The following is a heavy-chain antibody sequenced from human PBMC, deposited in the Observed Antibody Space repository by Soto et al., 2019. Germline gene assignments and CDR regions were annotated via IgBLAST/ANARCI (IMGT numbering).Heavy chain of an antibody. Sequence: QVQLVQSGAEVQKPGASVKVSCKASGYTFTGYYMHWVRQAPGQGLEWMGWINPNSGGTNYAQKFQGWVTMTRDTSISTAYIELSRLRSDDTDVYYCARACSGGSCYSGFDPWGQGTLVTVSS. CDR1: GYTFTGYY. V-gene: IGHV1-2*04. J-gene: IGHJ5*02. CDR3: ARACSGGSCYSGFDP. CDR2: INPNSGGT. D-gene: IGHD2-15*01.